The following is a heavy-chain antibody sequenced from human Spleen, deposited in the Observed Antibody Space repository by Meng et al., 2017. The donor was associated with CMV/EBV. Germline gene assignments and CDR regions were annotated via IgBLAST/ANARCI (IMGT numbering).Heavy chain of an antibody. Sequence: GESLKISCAASGFTFSNYAMSWVRQAPGKGLEWVSVISSSGSTTKYADSVKGRFTISRDNSKNTVYLQMNSLRAEDTAVYYCARGILTTRSFHNWGQGTLVTVSS. CDR1: GFTFSNYA. CDR3: ARGILTTRSFHN. D-gene: IGHD1-1*01. CDR2: ISSSGSTT. J-gene: IGHJ4*02. V-gene: IGHV3-23*01.